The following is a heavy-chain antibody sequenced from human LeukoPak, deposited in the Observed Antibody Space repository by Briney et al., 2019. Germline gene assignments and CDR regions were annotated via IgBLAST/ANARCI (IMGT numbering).Heavy chain of an antibody. CDR1: GGSISSSSYY. CDR2: IYYSGST. V-gene: IGHV4-39*01. J-gene: IGHJ4*02. Sequence: SETLSLTCTVSGGSISSSSYYWGWIRQPPGKGLEWIGSIYYSGSTYYNPSLKSRVTISVDTSKNQFCLKLSSVTAADTAVYYCASSVVLRYFDWLFPFDYWGQGTLVTVSS. CDR3: ASSVVLRYFDWLFPFDY. D-gene: IGHD3-9*01.